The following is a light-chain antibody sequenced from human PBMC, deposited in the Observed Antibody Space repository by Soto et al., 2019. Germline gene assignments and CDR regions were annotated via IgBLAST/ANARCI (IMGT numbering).Light chain of an antibody. V-gene: IGLV2-23*01. CDR3: CSYAGSSIHVV. J-gene: IGLJ2*01. Sequence: QSALTQPASVSGSPGQSITISCTGTSSDVGSYNLVSWYQQHPGKAPKLMIYEGSKRPSGVSNRFSGSKSCNTASLTISGLQAEDEADYYCCSYAGSSIHVVFGGGTKLTVL. CDR1: SSDVGSYNL. CDR2: EGS.